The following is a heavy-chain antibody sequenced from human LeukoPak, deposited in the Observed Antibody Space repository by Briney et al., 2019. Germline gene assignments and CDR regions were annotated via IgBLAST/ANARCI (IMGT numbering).Heavy chain of an antibody. CDR1: GYTFTDYY. J-gene: IGHJ6*02. V-gene: IGHV1-2*04. Sequence: GASVKVSCKTSGYTFTDYYVHWVRQAPGQGLEWVGWINPNSGSTSYIQKFQGWVTLTRDTSITTVYMEFSRLRSDDTAVYYCARARDYCTSTRCYSPHHCGIDVWGQGTTVIVSS. D-gene: IGHD2-2*02. CDR3: ARARDYCTSTRCYSPHHCGIDV. CDR2: INPNSGST.